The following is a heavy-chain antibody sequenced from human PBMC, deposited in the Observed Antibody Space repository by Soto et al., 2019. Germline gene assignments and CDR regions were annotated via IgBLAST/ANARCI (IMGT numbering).Heavy chain of an antibody. D-gene: IGHD1-26*01. CDR2: IYYSGST. Sequence: QVQVQESGPGLVKPSETLSLTCTVSGGSVSSGSYYWSWIRQPPGKGLEWIGYIYYSGSTNYNPSLKSRVTISVDTSKNQFSLKLSSVTAADTAVYYCARAGLGDGSDYWGQGTLVTVSS. CDR1: GGSVSSGSYY. V-gene: IGHV4-61*01. CDR3: ARAGLGDGSDY. J-gene: IGHJ4*02.